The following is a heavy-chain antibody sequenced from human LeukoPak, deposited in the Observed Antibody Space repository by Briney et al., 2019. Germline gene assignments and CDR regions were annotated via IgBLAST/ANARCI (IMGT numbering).Heavy chain of an antibody. Sequence: ASVKVSCKASGYTFTSYDINWVRQATGQGLEWMGWMNPNSGNTGYAQKFQGRVTMTRNTSISTAYMELSSLRSEDTAVYYCARGLYDIDAFDIWGQGTMVTVSS. CDR3: ARGLYDIDAFDI. J-gene: IGHJ3*02. V-gene: IGHV1-8*01. CDR2: MNPNSGNT. CDR1: GYTFTSYD. D-gene: IGHD3-9*01.